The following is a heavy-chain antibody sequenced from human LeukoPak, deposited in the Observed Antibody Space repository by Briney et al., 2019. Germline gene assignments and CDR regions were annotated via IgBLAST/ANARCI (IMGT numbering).Heavy chain of an antibody. D-gene: IGHD5-24*01. CDR3: ARPRRDGYYFDY. V-gene: IGHV1-2*02. CDR2: INPNSGGT. CDR1: GYTFTGYY. Sequence: ASVKVSCKASGYTFTGYYMHWVRQAPGQGLEWMGWINPNSGGTNYAQKFQGGVTMTRDTSISTAYMELSRLRSDDTAVYYCARPRRDGYYFDYWGQGTLVTVSS. J-gene: IGHJ4*02.